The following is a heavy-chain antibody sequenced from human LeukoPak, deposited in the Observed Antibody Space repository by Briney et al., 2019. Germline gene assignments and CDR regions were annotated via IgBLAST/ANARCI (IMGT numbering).Heavy chain of an antibody. CDR2: ISYDGSNE. V-gene: IGHV3-30*18. D-gene: IGHD4-23*01. CDR3: AKDVPVADV. Sequence: GGSLRLSCAASGFTFSSYGMYWVRQAPGKGLEWVAVISYDGSNEYYEDSVKGRFTISRDNSKNTLYLQMNSLRAEDTAVYYCAKDVPVADVWGQGTTVTVSS. J-gene: IGHJ6*02. CDR1: GFTFSSYG.